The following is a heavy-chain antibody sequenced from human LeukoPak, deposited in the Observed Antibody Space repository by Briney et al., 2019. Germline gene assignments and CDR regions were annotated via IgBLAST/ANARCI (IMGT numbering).Heavy chain of an antibody. CDR1: GASISRHY. J-gene: IGHJ3*02. CDR3: AKTVHGGDSSGYYPDAFDI. V-gene: IGHV4-4*07. D-gene: IGHD3-22*01. Sequence: SETLSLTCTVSGASISRHYWSWIRQPAGKGLEWIGRIYISGDTNYNPSVKSRVTLSVAKNQFSLKLSSVTAADTAVYYCAKTVHGGDSSGYYPDAFDIWGQGTMVTVSS. CDR2: IYISGDT.